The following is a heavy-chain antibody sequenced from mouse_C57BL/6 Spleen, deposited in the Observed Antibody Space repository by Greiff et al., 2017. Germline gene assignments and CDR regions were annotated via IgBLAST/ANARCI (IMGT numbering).Heavy chain of an antibody. Sequence: VQLQQSGPELVKPGASVKISCKASGYAFSSSWMNWVKQRPGKGLEWIGRIYPGDGDTNYNGKFKGKATLTADKSSSKAYMQLSSLTSEDSAVYFCARLRDFDYWGQGTTLTVSS. CDR3: ARLRDFDY. V-gene: IGHV1-82*01. D-gene: IGHD1-1*01. CDR1: GYAFSSSW. J-gene: IGHJ2*01. CDR2: IYPGDGDT.